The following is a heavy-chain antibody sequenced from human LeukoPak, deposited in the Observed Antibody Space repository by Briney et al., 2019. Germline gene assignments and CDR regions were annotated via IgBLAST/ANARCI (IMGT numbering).Heavy chain of an antibody. V-gene: IGHV3-48*01. CDR3: ARDKGTSYLLSFDY. J-gene: IGHJ4*02. CDR1: GFTFSSYS. Sequence: GGSLRLSCAASGFTFSSYSMNWVRHAPGKGLVWVSYISSSSSTIYYADSVKGRFTISRDNAKNSLYLQMNSLRAADTAVYYCARDKGTSYLLSFDYSGQGTLVTVSS. D-gene: IGHD6-6*01. CDR2: ISSSSSTI.